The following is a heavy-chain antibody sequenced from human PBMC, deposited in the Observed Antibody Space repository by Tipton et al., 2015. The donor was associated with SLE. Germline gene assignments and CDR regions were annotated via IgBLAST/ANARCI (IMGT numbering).Heavy chain of an antibody. CDR3: ARDRGRGYDTGWSDY. D-gene: IGHD6-19*01. CDR2: ISSSGTTI. CDR1: GFTFSSYE. J-gene: IGHJ4*02. V-gene: IGHV3-48*03. Sequence: QLVQSGGGLVQIGGSLRLSCAASGFTFSSYEMNWVRQAPGKGLEWVSYISSSGTTIYYADSVRGRFTISRDNAKNSLYLQMNNLRAEDTAVYYCARDRGRGYDTGWSDYWGQGSLVTVSS.